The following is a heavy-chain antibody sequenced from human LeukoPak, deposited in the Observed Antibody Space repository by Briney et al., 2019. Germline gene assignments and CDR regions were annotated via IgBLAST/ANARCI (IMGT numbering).Heavy chain of an antibody. V-gene: IGHV4-4*03. Sequence: TPETLSLTCGVSGGSISSTNWWTWVRQPPGKGLEWIGEVHLDGRTNYNPSLESRLTMSVDLSENHISLKLTSVTAADTAVYYCAREGGFYRPLDYSGQGTLVTVSS. CDR2: VHLDGRT. D-gene: IGHD3-3*01. CDR3: AREGGFYRPLDY. CDR1: GGSISSTNW. J-gene: IGHJ4*02.